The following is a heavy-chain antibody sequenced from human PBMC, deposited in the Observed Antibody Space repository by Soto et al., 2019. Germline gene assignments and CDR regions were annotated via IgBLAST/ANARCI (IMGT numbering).Heavy chain of an antibody. D-gene: IGHD4-17*01. CDR1: RFTFSSYS. J-gene: IGHJ6*02. V-gene: IGHV3-21*01. Sequence: EVQLVESGGGLVKPGGSLRLSCAASRFTFSSYSMNWVRQAPGKGLEWVSSISSSSSYIYYADSVKGRFTISRDNAKDSLYLQMNSLRAEDTAVYYCALGRPRGMRYSMGGYGDYPIYYYYGMDVWGQGTTVNVSS. CDR3: ALGRPRGMRYSMGGYGDYPIYYYYGMDV. CDR2: ISSSSSYI.